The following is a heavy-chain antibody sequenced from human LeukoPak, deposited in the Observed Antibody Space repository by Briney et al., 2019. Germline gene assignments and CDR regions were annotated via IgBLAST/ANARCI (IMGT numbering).Heavy chain of an antibody. CDR1: GFTFSGYS. Sequence: GGSLRLSCAASGFTFSGYSMNWVRQAPGKGLEWVSSISSSSSYIYYADSVKGRFTISRDNAKNALYLQLNSLRAEDTAVYYCARDGGSGTPFDFWGQGTLVTVSS. J-gene: IGHJ4*02. V-gene: IGHV3-21*01. CDR3: ARDGGSGTPFDF. D-gene: IGHD3-10*01. CDR2: ISSSSSYI.